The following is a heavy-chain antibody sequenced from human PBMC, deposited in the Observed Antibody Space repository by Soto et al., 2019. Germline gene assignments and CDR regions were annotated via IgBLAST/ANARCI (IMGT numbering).Heavy chain of an antibody. V-gene: IGHV3-23*01. J-gene: IGHJ4*02. D-gene: IGHD6-19*01. CDR2: ISGSGVST. CDR1: GFTFSSYA. Sequence: EVQLLESGGGLVKPGGSLRLSCAASGFTFSSYAMSWFRQATGKGLEWVSTISGSGVSTYYADSVKGRFTISRDNSKNTLYLQVNSLRAEDTAVYYCAKCSPRYSSGLKAYYFDYWGQGTLVTVSS. CDR3: AKCSPRYSSGLKAYYFDY.